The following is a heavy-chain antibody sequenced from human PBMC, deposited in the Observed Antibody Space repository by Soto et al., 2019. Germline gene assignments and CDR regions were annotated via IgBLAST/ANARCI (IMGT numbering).Heavy chain of an antibody. Sequence: SETLSLTCTVSGGSISSYYWSWIRQPPGKGLEWIGYIYYRGSTNYNPSLKSRVTISVDTSKNQFSLKLSSVTAADTAVYYCARHRGFETFDYWGQGTLVTVSS. J-gene: IGHJ4*02. D-gene: IGHD1-26*01. V-gene: IGHV4-59*08. CDR1: GGSISSYY. CDR2: IYYRGST. CDR3: ARHRGFETFDY.